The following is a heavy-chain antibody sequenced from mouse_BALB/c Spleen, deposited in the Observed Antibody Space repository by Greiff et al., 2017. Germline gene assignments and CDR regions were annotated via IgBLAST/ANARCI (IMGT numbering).Heavy chain of an antibody. CDR1: GFSLTSYG. D-gene: IGHD1-2*01. Sequence: VMLVESGPGLVAPSQSLSITCTVSGFSLTSYGVHWVRQPPGKGLEWLGVIWAGGSTNYNSALMSRLSISKDNSKSQVFLKMNSLQTDDTAMYYCARERGFGYYGYDAMDYWGQGTSVTVSS. CDR3: ARERGFGYYGYDAMDY. J-gene: IGHJ4*01. CDR2: IWAGGST. V-gene: IGHV2-9*02.